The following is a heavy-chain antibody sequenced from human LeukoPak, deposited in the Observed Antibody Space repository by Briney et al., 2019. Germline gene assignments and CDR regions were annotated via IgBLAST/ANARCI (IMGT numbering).Heavy chain of an antibody. CDR3: ARDYDSSGYYYFDY. CDR2: TKQDGSEK. V-gene: IGHV3-7*01. CDR1: GFTFSSYW. Sequence: GGSLRLSCAASGFTFSSYWMSWVRQAPGKGLEWVANTKQDGSEKYYVDSVKGRFTISRDNAKNSLYLQMNSLRAEDTAVYYCARDYDSSGYYYFDYWGQGTLVTVSS. D-gene: IGHD3-22*01. J-gene: IGHJ4*02.